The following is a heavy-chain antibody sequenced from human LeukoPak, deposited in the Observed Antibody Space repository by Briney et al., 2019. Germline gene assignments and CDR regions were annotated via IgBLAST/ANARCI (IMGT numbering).Heavy chain of an antibody. CDR3: ERGGFDTIGFDY. CDR1: GFTVSRHY. V-gene: IGHV3-53*01. Sequence: GGSLRLSCAASGFTVSRHYMSWVRQAPGKGLEWVSIIYSPGGTYYADSVKGRFTISRDNAKHTLYLQMNSLRAEDTAVYYCERGGFDTIGFDYWGQGTLVTVSS. CDR2: IYSPGGT. D-gene: IGHD3-10*01. J-gene: IGHJ4*02.